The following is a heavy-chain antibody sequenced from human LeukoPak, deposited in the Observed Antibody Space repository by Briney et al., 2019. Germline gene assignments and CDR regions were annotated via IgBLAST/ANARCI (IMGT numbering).Heavy chain of an antibody. Sequence: PGRSLRLSCAASGLTFSSYAMHWVRQAPGKGLEWVAVISYDGSNKYYADSVKGRFTISRDNSKNTLYLQMNSLRAEDTAVYYCARDSVGATNYFDYWGQGTLVTVSS. CDR2: ISYDGSNK. CDR3: ARDSVGATNYFDY. V-gene: IGHV3-30-3*01. J-gene: IGHJ4*02. D-gene: IGHD1-26*01. CDR1: GLTFSSYA.